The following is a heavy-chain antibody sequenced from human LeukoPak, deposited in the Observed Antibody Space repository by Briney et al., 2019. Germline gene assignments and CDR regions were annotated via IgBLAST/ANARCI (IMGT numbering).Heavy chain of an antibody. J-gene: IGHJ5*02. CDR1: GGSISSSSYY. D-gene: IGHD3-10*01. Sequence: SETLSLTCTVSGGSISSSSYYWGWIRQPPGKGLEWIGSIYYSGSTYYNPSLKSRVTISVDTSKNQFSLKLSSVTAADTAVYYCARHRQVYYYGSGRGKYNWFDPWGQGTLVTVSS. CDR3: ARHRQVYYYGSGRGKYNWFDP. V-gene: IGHV4-39*01. CDR2: IYYSGST.